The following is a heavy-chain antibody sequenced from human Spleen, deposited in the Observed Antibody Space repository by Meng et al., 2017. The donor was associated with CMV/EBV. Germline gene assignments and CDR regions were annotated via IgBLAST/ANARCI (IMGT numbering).Heavy chain of an antibody. J-gene: IGHJ6*02. V-gene: IGHV4-39*07. Sequence: SETLSLTCIVSGGSISRSSYYWGWIRQPPGKGLEYIGYIYYTGSTNYNPSLKSRLTISVDTSKNQFSLNLSSVTAADTAVYYCAVAGYCSSISCYYGMDVWGQGTTVTVSS. CDR3: AVAGYCSSISCYYGMDV. CDR1: GGSISRSSYY. D-gene: IGHD2-2*03. CDR2: IYYTGST.